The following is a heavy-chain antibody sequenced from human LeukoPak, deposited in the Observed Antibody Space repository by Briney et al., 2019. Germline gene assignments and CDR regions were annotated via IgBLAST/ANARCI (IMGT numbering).Heavy chain of an antibody. CDR3: ARGTTNYYDSSGYFVY. CDR2: IIPIFGTA. V-gene: IGHV1-69*13. CDR1: GGTFSSYA. D-gene: IGHD3-22*01. J-gene: IGHJ4*02. Sequence: AASVKVSCKASGGTFSSYAISWVRQAPGRGLEWMGGIIPIFGTANYAQKFQGRVTITADESTSTAYMELSSLRSEDTAVYYCARGTTNYYDSSGYFVYWGQGTLVTVSS.